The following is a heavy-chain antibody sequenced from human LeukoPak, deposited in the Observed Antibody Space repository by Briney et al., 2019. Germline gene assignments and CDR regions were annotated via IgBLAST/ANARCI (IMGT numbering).Heavy chain of an antibody. Sequence: GASVKVSCKASGGTFSSYAISWVRQAPGQGLEWMGRIIPILGIANYAQKFQGRVTITADKSTSTAYMELDRLTSEDTAEYYCAMRYCRVGSCYFQNWGQGTPVTVSS. D-gene: IGHD2-15*01. CDR2: IIPILGIA. CDR3: AMRYCRVGSCYFQN. J-gene: IGHJ4*02. V-gene: IGHV1-69*04. CDR1: GGTFSSYA.